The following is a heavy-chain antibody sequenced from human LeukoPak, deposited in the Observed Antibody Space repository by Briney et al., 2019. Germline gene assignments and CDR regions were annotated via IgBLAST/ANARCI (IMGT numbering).Heavy chain of an antibody. V-gene: IGHV3-30-3*01. Sequence: GGSLRLSCAASGFTFSSSAMHWVRQAPDKGLEWVAVISYDGSNKYYADSVKGRFTISRDNSKNTLYLQMNSLRAEDTAVYYCATPRMVRGVIISSDYWGQGTLVTVSS. CDR3: ATPRMVRGVIISSDY. CDR2: ISYDGSNK. CDR1: GFTFSSSA. D-gene: IGHD3-10*01. J-gene: IGHJ4*02.